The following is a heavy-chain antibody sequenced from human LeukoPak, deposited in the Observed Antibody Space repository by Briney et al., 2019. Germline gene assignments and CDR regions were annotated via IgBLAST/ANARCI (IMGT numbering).Heavy chain of an antibody. CDR3: ARSYRGAAAVDYYYYGMDV. Sequence: GASVKVSCKASGYTFTGYYMHWVRQAPGQGLEWMGIINPSGGSTSYAQKFQGRVTMTRDTSISTAYMELSRLRSDDTAVYYCARSYRGAAAVDYYYYGMDVWGQGTTVTVSS. D-gene: IGHD6-13*01. CDR2: INPSGGST. J-gene: IGHJ6*02. CDR1: GYTFTGYY. V-gene: IGHV1-46*01.